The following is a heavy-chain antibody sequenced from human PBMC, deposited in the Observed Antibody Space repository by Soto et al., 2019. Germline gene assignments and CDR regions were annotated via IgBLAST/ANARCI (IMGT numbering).Heavy chain of an antibody. CDR3: AKSPRRRYGSVNYFAY. D-gene: IGHD3-10*01. Sequence: EVQLLESGGGLVQPGWSLILSCAASGFTFSSDAMSWVRQAPGTGLEWVSAISGSGGSTYYADSVKCRLTIARDNSKNAMPLQMNSLRAEATAVYYCAKSPRRRYGSVNYFAYWGQGTLVTVSS. CDR2: ISGSGGST. J-gene: IGHJ4*02. V-gene: IGHV3-23*01. CDR1: GFTFSSDA.